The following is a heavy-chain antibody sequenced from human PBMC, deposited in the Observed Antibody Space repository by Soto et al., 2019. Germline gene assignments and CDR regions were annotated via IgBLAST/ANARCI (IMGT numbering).Heavy chain of an antibody. CDR3: ARDYFDRSGLYGMDL. D-gene: IGHD3-22*01. Sequence: QLLQSGAEVRKPGASVKVSCKASGYTFIDYYIHWVRQAPGQGLEWMGWINPDTDDTHYAQKFQGRLIMTRDTSINTVYMELSRLTSDDTAVYYCARDYFDRSGLYGMDLWGQGTTVTVSS. J-gene: IGHJ6*02. CDR2: INPDTDDT. V-gene: IGHV1-2*02. CDR1: GYTFIDYY.